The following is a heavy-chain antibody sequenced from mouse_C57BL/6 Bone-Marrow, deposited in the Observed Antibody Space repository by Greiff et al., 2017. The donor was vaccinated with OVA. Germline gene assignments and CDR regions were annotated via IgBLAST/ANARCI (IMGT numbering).Heavy chain of an antibody. CDR3: ARSPDGYYVYFDY. V-gene: IGHV1-18*01. CDR2: INPNNGGT. J-gene: IGHJ1*03. Sequence: VQLKESGPELVKPGASVKIPCKASGYTFTDYDMDWVKQSHGKSLEWIGDINPNNGGTNYNQKFKGKATLTVDKSSSTAYMELRSLASEDTAVYYCARSPDGYYVYFDYWGTGTTVTVSS. CDR1: GYTFTDYD. D-gene: IGHD2-3*01.